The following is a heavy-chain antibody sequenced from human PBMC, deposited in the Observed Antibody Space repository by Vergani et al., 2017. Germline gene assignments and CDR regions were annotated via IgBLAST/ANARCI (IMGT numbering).Heavy chain of an antibody. CDR2: ISSSSSTI. Sequence: EVQLVESGGGLVQPGGSLRLSCAASGFTFSSYSMNWVRQAPGKGLEWVSYISSSSSTIYYADSVKGRFTISRDNAKNSLYLQMISLRAEDTAVYYCAREKQQLVRPVSYYYGMDVWGQGTTVTVSS. CDR1: GFTFSSYS. D-gene: IGHD6-13*01. J-gene: IGHJ6*02. V-gene: IGHV3-48*01. CDR3: AREKQQLVRPVSYYYGMDV.